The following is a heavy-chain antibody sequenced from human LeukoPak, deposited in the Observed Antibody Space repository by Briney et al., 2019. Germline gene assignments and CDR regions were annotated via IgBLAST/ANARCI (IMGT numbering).Heavy chain of an antibody. CDR1: GFTFSSYG. CDR3: GRVVLGFLEWSETNWFDP. Sequence: GGSLRLSCAASGFTFSSYGMHWVRQAPGKGLEGVAFIRYDGSNKYYADSVKGRFTISRDNSKNKLYLQMNSLRAEDTAVYYCGRVVLGFLEWSETNWFDPWGQGTLVTVSS. J-gene: IGHJ5*02. CDR2: IRYDGSNK. D-gene: IGHD3-3*01. V-gene: IGHV3-30*02.